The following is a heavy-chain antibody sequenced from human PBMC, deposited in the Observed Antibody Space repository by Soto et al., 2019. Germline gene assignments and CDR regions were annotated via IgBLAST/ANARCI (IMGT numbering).Heavy chain of an antibody. Sequence: ASVKVSCKASGYTFTSYAMHWVRQAPGQRLEWMGWINAGNGNTKYSQKFQGRVTITRDTSASTAYMGLSSLRSEDTAVYYCARGGYCSSTSCYHFAYWGQGTLVTVSS. CDR3: ARGGYCSSTSCYHFAY. D-gene: IGHD2-2*01. J-gene: IGHJ4*02. CDR1: GYTFTSYA. CDR2: INAGNGNT. V-gene: IGHV1-3*01.